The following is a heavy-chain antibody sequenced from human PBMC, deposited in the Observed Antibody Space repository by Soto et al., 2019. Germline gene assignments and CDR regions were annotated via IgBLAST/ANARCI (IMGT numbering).Heavy chain of an antibody. V-gene: IGHV4-39*01. J-gene: IGHJ4*02. CDR1: GGSISSSSYY. CDR3: ARHTPAISISDH. Sequence: SETLSLTCTVSGGSISSSSYYWGWIRQPPGKGLEWIGSIYYSGSTYYNPSLKSRVTISVDTSKNQFSLKLSSMTAAVTAVYYCARHTPAISISDHWGQGTLVTVSS. D-gene: IGHD2-15*01. CDR2: IYYSGST.